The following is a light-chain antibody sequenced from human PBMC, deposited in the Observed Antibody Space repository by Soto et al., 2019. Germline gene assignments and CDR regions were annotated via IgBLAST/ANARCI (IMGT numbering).Light chain of an antibody. Sequence: DIQMTQSPSTLSASVGDRVTITCRASQTISNWLAWYQQKPGKAPKVLIYDASTLDGGVPSRFSGRGSGTEFTLIISGLQPDDSATYYCQQYTNTNNPWMFGQGTKVDIK. CDR3: QQYTNTNNPWM. V-gene: IGKV1-5*01. J-gene: IGKJ1*01. CDR2: DAS. CDR1: QTISNW.